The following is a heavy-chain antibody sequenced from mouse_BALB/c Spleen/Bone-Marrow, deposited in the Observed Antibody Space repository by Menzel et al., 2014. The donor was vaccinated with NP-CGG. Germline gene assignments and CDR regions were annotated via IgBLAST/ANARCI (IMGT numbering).Heavy chain of an antibody. Sequence: EVKLMESGGGLVQPGGSLRLSCATSGFTFTDYYMSWVRQPPGKALEWLGFIRNKANGYTTEYSASVKGRFTISRDNSQSILYLQMNILRTEDSATYYCARDRNYNIHWYLDVWGAGTTVTVSS. CDR1: GFTFTDYY. D-gene: IGHD2-1*01. J-gene: IGHJ1*01. CDR2: IRNKANGYTT. CDR3: ARDRNYNIHWYLDV. V-gene: IGHV7-3*02.